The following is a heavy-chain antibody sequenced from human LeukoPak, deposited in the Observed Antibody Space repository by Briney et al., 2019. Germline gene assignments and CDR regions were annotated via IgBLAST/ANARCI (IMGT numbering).Heavy chain of an antibody. CDR2: INHSGST. D-gene: IGHD5-18*01. J-gene: IGHJ4*02. CDR1: GGSFSGYY. CDR3: ARIRGYSYGYGY. V-gene: IGHV4-34*01. Sequence: SEALSLTCAVYGGSFSGYYWSWIRQPPGKGLEWIGEINHSGSTNYNPSLKSRVTISVDTSKNQFSLKLSSVTAADTAVYYCARIRGYSYGYGYWGQGTLVTVSS.